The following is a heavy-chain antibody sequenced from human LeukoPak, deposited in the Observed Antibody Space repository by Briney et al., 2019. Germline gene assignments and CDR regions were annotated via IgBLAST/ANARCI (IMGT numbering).Heavy chain of an antibody. V-gene: IGHV3-23*01. J-gene: IGHJ4*02. CDR3: ARGGRSSGFIDY. CDR1: GFTFSSYA. D-gene: IGHD6-19*01. Sequence: GGSLRLSCAASGFTFSSYAMSWVRQAPGKGLEWVSVISGSGGSTYYGDSVKGRFTISRDTSKSTLYLQMNSLRAEDTAVYYCARGGRSSGFIDYWGQGTLVTVSS. CDR2: ISGSGGST.